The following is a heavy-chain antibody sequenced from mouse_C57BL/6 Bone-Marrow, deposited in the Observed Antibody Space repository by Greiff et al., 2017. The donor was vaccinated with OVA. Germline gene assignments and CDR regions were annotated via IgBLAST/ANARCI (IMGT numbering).Heavy chain of an antibody. Sequence: QVQLQQPGTELVKPGASVKLSCKASGYTFTSYWMHWVKQRPGQGLEWIGNINPSNGGTNYNEKFKSKATLTVDKSSSTAYMQLSSLTSEDSAVYYCSRGITTVVARNYFDYWGQGTTLTVSS. J-gene: IGHJ2*01. CDR3: SRGITTVVARNYFDY. CDR2: INPSNGGT. V-gene: IGHV1-53*01. D-gene: IGHD1-1*01. CDR1: GYTFTSYW.